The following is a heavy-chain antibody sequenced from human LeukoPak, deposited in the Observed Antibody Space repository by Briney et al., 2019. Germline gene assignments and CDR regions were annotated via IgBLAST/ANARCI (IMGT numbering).Heavy chain of an antibody. J-gene: IGHJ3*02. CDR2: ISRNGDTT. CDR3: VKALTDDAFDI. V-gene: IGHV3-64D*06. Sequence: GGSLRLSCSASGFTFSTFPMHWVRQAPGKGLEYFSAISRNGDTTYYADSVKGRFTISRDNSKNTLYLQMSSLRPEDTAVYYCVKALTDDAFDIWGQGTMVTVSS. CDR1: GFTFSTFP.